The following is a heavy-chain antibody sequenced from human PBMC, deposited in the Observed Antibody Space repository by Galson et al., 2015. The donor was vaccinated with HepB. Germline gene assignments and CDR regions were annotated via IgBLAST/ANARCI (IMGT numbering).Heavy chain of an antibody. Sequence: SVKVSCKASGYTFSSYSITWVRQGPGQGLEWMGWISAYNRKTNYAQKIQGRVTMTTDRFTSTAYMELRSLRSDDTAVYYCARGALVLGVAATRNNWFDPLGQGTLVTVSS. CDR3: ARGALVLGVAATRNNWFDP. CDR2: ISAYNRKT. CDR1: GYTFSSYS. J-gene: IGHJ5*02. D-gene: IGHD2-15*01. V-gene: IGHV1-18*01.